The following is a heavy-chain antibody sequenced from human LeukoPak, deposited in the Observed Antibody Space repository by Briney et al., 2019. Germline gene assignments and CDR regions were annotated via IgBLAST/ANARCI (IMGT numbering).Heavy chain of an antibody. CDR3: ARGGRIVVVPASSARDRSLGY. CDR1: GGSMSSHY. J-gene: IGHJ4*02. D-gene: IGHD2-2*01. V-gene: IGHV4-34*01. CDR2: INHSGST. Sequence: PSETLSLTCTVSGGSMSSHYWSWIRQPPGKGLEWIGEINHSGSTNYNPSLKSRVTISVDTSKNQFSLKLSSVTAADTAVYYCARGGRIVVVPASSARDRSLGYWGQGTLVTVSS.